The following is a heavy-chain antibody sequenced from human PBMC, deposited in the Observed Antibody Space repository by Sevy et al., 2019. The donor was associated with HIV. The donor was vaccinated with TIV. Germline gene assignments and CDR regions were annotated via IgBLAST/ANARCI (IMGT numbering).Heavy chain of an antibody. Sequence: GGSLRLSCAASGFTVSSNYMSCVRQAPGKGLEWVSVIYSGGSTYYADSVKGRFTISRDNSKNTLYLQMNSLRAEDTAVYYCGTDHGIDAFDIWGQGTMVTVSS. J-gene: IGHJ3*02. D-gene: IGHD2-8*02. CDR2: IYSGGST. CDR3: GTDHGIDAFDI. CDR1: GFTVSSNY. V-gene: IGHV3-53*01.